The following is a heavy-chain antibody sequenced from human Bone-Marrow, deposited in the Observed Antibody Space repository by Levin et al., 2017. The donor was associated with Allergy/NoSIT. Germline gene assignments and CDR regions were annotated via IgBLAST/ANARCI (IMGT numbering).Heavy chain of an antibody. V-gene: IGHV4-31*03. CDR2: IYYSGST. D-gene: IGHD6-13*01. CDR1: GGSISSGGYY. Sequence: SETLSLTCTVSGGSISSGGYYWSWIRQHPGTGLEWIGYIYYSGSTYYNPSLKSRVTMSVDTSKNQFSLKLSSVTAADTAVYYCARDKERAAAVGWYFDLWGRGTLVTVSS. CDR3: ARDKERAAAVGWYFDL. J-gene: IGHJ2*01.